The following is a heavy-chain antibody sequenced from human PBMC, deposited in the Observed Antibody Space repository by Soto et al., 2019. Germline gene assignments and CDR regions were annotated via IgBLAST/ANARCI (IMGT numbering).Heavy chain of an antibody. CDR2: INPNSGGT. D-gene: IGHD2-2*01. CDR1: GYSFAGYY. Sequence: ASVKVSCKASGYSFAGYYIHCVRQAPGQGLEWMGWINPNSGGTNYAQKFQGRVTMTRDTSISTAYMQLSRLRSDDTAVYYCARLTVPLDIVVLPAASYDYWGQGTLVTVSS. CDR3: ARLTVPLDIVVLPAASYDY. V-gene: IGHV1-2*02. J-gene: IGHJ4*02.